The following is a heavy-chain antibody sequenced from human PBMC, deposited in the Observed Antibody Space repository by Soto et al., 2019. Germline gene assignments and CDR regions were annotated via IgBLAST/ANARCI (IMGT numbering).Heavy chain of an antibody. Sequence: QVQLVQSGDEVKKPGASVKVSCKASGYTFTNYGISWVRQAPGQGREWVGWISPYNGNTKYPQKLQGRVTMTTDTTTRTSYMELRSLRSDDTAVYFCARDGDRGTSTRCSPWPDTHFDLWGRGTVFTVSS. V-gene: IGHV1-18*01. J-gene: IGHJ2*01. CDR1: GYTFTNYG. D-gene: IGHD2-2*01. CDR2: ISPYNGNT. CDR3: ARDGDRGTSTRCSPWPDTHFDL.